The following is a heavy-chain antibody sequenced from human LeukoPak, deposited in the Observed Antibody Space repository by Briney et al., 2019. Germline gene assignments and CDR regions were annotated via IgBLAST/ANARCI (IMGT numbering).Heavy chain of an antibody. CDR1: GGSITTYY. D-gene: IGHD1/OR15-1a*01. CDR3: AREGRTTGYDY. Sequence: SETLSLTCTVSGGSITTYYWSWIRQPAGKGLEWIGRIYTSGSTNYNPSLKSRVTMSVDTSKNQFSLKLSSVTAADTAVYYCAREGRTTGYDYWGQGTLVTVSS. J-gene: IGHJ4*02. CDR2: IYTSGST. V-gene: IGHV4-4*07.